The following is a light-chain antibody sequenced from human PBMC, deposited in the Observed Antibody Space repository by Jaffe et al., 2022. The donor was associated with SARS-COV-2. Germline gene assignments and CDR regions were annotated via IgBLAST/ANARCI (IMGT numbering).Light chain of an antibody. J-gene: IGKJ4*01. CDR2: GAS. CDR1: QSVSSNY. V-gene: IGKV3-20*01. Sequence: EIVLTQSPGTLSLSPGERATLSCRASQSVSSNYLAWYQQKPVQAPRLLIYGASSRAAGIPDRFSGSGSGTGFTLTISRLEPEDFAVYYCQQYGSSPTFGGGTKVEIK. CDR3: QQYGSSPT.